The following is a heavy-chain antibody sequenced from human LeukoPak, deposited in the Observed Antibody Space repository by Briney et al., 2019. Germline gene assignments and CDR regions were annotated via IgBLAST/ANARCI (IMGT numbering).Heavy chain of an antibody. Sequence: PGGSLRLSCAASGFPFSSYSMNWVRQAPGKGLEWVSYISSSTGTIYYTDSVKGRFTISRDNAKNSLYLQMNSLRAEDTAVYYCAKKGGSGSYRNWFDTWGQGNLVTVSS. D-gene: IGHD3-10*01. CDR1: GFPFSSYS. J-gene: IGHJ5*02. CDR2: ISSSTGTI. V-gene: IGHV3-48*01. CDR3: AKKGGSGSYRNWFDT.